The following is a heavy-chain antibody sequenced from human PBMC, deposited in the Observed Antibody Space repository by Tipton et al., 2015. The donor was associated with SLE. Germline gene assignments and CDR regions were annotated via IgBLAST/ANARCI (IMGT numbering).Heavy chain of an antibody. Sequence: LRLSCTVSGGSMSNYHWNWIRQAPGKGLEWIGYVSYIETTNYNPSFKSRLTISIDTSKNQFFLKLSSVTTADTALYYCARSSGGLVVVGDSWGQGTLVTVSS. CDR1: GGSMSNYH. J-gene: IGHJ4*02. V-gene: IGHV4-59*01. CDR3: ARSSGGLVVVGDS. CDR2: VSYIETT. D-gene: IGHD2-15*01.